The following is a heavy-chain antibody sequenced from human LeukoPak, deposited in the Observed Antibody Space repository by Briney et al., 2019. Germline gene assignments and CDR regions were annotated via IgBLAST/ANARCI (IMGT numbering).Heavy chain of an antibody. CDR3: ARGRQWLEPFDY. Sequence: PGGSLRLSCAASGFAFNPYAMSWVRQAPGKGLEWVSCISTNSDYIYYADSVKGRFTISRDNAKNSLYLQMNSLRAEDTAVYYCARGRQWLEPFDYWGQGALVTVSS. CDR1: GFAFNPYA. D-gene: IGHD6-19*01. CDR2: ISTNSDYI. J-gene: IGHJ4*02. V-gene: IGHV3-21*01.